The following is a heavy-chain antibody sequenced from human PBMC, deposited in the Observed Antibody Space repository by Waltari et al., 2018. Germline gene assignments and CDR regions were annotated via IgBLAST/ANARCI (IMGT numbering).Heavy chain of an antibody. D-gene: IGHD3-3*01. CDR1: GGSISSYY. CDR3: ARAYYDFWSGYLGDKYYYYGMDV. J-gene: IGHJ6*02. CDR2: IYYSGST. V-gene: IGHV4-59*01. Sequence: QVQLQESGPGLVKPSETLSLTCTVSGGSISSYYWSWIRQPPGKGLEWIGYIYYSGSTNYNPSLKIRVTISVDTSKNQFSLKLSSVTAADTAVYYCARAYYDFWSGYLGDKYYYYGMDVWGQGTTVTVSS.